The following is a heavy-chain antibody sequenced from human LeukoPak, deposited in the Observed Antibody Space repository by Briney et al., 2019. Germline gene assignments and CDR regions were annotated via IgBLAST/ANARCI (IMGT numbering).Heavy chain of an antibody. Sequence: GGSLRLSCVASGFSFGSYSINWVRQAPGKGLEWVSYISPSSSSIYFADSVKGRFTISRDNSKNTLYLQMNSLRAEDTAVYYCAKDLSSVRYYGSGSYPASNYWGQGTLVTVSS. V-gene: IGHV3-48*01. D-gene: IGHD3-10*01. CDR1: GFSFGSYS. CDR3: AKDLSSVRYYGSGSYPASNY. CDR2: ISPSSSSI. J-gene: IGHJ4*02.